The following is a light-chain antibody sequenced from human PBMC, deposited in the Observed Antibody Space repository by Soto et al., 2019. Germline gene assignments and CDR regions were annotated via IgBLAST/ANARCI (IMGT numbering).Light chain of an antibody. CDR3: QHYNSDSEA. V-gene: IGKV1-5*03. J-gene: IGKJ1*01. Sequence: DIQMTQSPSTLSVSVGDRVTITCRASQTISSWLAWYQQKPGKAPKLLIYKASTLKSGVPSRFSGSGSGTEFTLTISSLQPDDFATYYCQHYNSDSEAFGQGTRWIS. CDR2: KAS. CDR1: QTISSW.